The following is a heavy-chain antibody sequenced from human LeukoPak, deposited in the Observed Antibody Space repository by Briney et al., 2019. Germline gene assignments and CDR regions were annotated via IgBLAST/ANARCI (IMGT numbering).Heavy chain of an antibody. Sequence: GGSLRLSCAASGFTFSSYAMSWVRQAPGKGLEWVSAISGSGGSTHYADSVKGRFTISRDNSKNTLYLQMNSLRAEDTAVYYCAKDGDVWFGEGWDYYYYYGMDVWGKGTTVTVSS. CDR1: GFTFSSYA. J-gene: IGHJ6*04. D-gene: IGHD3-10*01. CDR3: AKDGDVWFGEGWDYYYYYGMDV. CDR2: ISGSGGST. V-gene: IGHV3-23*01.